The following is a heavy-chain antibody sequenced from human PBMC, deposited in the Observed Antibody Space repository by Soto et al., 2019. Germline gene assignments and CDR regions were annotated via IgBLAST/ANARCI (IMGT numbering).Heavy chain of an antibody. Sequence: GGSLRLSCAASGFTFRNNVLSWVRQAPGKGLDWVSGITGSGRDTYYADSVKGRFTISRDNSKNMVFLQMNSLRAEATALYYCAKIGLGNSPSSIDSWGPGTLVTVSS. CDR2: ITGSGRDT. D-gene: IGHD3-16*01. CDR3: AKIGLGNSPSSIDS. V-gene: IGHV3-23*01. CDR1: GFTFRNNV. J-gene: IGHJ4*02.